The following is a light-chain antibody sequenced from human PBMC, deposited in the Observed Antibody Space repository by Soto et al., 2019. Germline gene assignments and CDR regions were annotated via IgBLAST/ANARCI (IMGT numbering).Light chain of an antibody. CDR2: GAS. V-gene: IGKV3-20*01. CDR1: QSVSSSY. CDR3: QQYGSSPMYT. Sequence: EIVLTQSPGTLSLSPGERATLSCRASQSVSSSYLAWYQQKPGQAPRLLIYGASSRATGIPDRFSGSGSGTDFTLTISGLEPEDFAVYYCQQYGSSPMYTFGQGTKVDIK. J-gene: IGKJ2*01.